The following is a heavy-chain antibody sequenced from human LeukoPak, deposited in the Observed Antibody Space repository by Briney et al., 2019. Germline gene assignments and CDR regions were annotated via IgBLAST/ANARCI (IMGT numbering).Heavy chain of an antibody. Sequence: PGGSLRLSCAASGFTFDDYAMHWVRQAPGKGLEWVSGISWNSGSIGYADSVKGRFTISRDNSKNTLYLQMNSLRDEDTAVYYCAKDSGSFSIAFDIWGQGTMVTVSS. J-gene: IGHJ3*02. CDR3: AKDSGSFSIAFDI. D-gene: IGHD1-26*01. V-gene: IGHV3-9*01. CDR1: GFTFDDYA. CDR2: ISWNSGSI.